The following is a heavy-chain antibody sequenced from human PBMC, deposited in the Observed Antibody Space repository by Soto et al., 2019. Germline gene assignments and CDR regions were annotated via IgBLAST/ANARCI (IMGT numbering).Heavy chain of an antibody. J-gene: IGHJ4*02. CDR3: AASSGIILVRGVADF. D-gene: IGHD3-10*01. V-gene: IGHV3-23*01. CDR1: GFAFSDYA. CDR2: ISGGAGDT. Sequence: GGSLRLSCAASGFAFSDYAMNWVRQAPGKGLEWVSAISGGAGDTYYAGSVKGRFTISRDNSKNTLYLQMKSLRAEDTAIYYGAASSGIILVRGVADFWGQGALVTVSS.